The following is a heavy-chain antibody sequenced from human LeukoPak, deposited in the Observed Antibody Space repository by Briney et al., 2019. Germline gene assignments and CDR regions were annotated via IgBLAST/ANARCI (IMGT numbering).Heavy chain of an antibody. J-gene: IGHJ4*02. CDR1: GFTFSSYS. CDR3: ARAVTLLY. CDR2: ISSSSSTI. V-gene: IGHV3-48*01. D-gene: IGHD4-17*01. Sequence: SGGSLRLSCAASGFTFSSYSMNWVRQAPGKGLEWVSYISSSSSTIYYADSVKGRFTISRDNAKNSLYLQMNSLRAEDTAVYYCARAVTLLYWGQGTLVTVSS.